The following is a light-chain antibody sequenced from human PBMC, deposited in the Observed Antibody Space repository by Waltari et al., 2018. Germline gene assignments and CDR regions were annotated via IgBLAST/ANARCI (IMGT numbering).Light chain of an antibody. Sequence: EIVFTQSPGTLSLSPGERATLSCRASQSVSRALAWNQQKPGQAPRLLIYGASNRVTGIPDRFSGSGSGTDFSLIISRLEPVDFAVYYCQHYVGLPVTFGQGTKVEIK. J-gene: IGKJ1*01. CDR3: QHYVGLPVT. CDR2: GAS. V-gene: IGKV3-20*01. CDR1: QSVSRA.